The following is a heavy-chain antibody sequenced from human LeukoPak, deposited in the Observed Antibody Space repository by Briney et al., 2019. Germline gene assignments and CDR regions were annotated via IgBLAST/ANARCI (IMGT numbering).Heavy chain of an antibody. Sequence: GGSLRLSCAASGFTFSSYGMHWVRQAPGKGLEWVAFIRYDGSNKYYADSVKGRFTISRDNSKNTLYLQMNSLRAEDTAVYYCAKDGLWGISDFYYHYYMDVWGKGTTVTISS. D-gene: IGHD3-3*01. CDR2: IRYDGSNK. CDR3: AKDGLWGISDFYYHYYMDV. J-gene: IGHJ6*03. V-gene: IGHV3-30*02. CDR1: GFTFSSYG.